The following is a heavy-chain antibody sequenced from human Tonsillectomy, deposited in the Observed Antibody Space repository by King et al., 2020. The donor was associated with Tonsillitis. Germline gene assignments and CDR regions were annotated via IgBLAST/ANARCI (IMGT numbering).Heavy chain of an antibody. D-gene: IGHD3-3*01. CDR3: ARGARYYDFWSGGMSPYYMDV. V-gene: IGHV3-20*04. Sequence: VQLVESGGGVVRPGGSLRLSCAASGFTFDDYGMSWVRQAPGKGLEWVSGINWNGGSTGYADSVKGRFTISRDNAKNSLYLQMNSLRAEDTALYYCARGARYYDFWSGGMSPYYMDVWGKGTTVTVSS. CDR1: GFTFDDYG. J-gene: IGHJ6*03. CDR2: INWNGGST.